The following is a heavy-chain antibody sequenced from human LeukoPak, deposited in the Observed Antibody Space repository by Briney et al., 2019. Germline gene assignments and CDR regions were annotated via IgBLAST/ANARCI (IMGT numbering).Heavy chain of an antibody. CDR1: GFPFSSYW. J-gene: IGHJ4*02. CDR2: IKQDGSEK. CDR3: ASPQNAY. Sequence: GGSLRLSCVASGFPFSSYWMTWVRQAPGKGLEWVANIKQDGSEKNYVDSVKGRFTISRDNAKNSLYLQMNSLRAEDTAVYYCASPQNAYWGQGTLVTVSS. V-gene: IGHV3-7*01.